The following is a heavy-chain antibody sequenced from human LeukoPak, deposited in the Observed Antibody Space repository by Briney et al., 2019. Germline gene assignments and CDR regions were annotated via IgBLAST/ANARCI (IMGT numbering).Heavy chain of an antibody. J-gene: IGHJ4*02. CDR1: GYTFTGYY. D-gene: IGHD4-17*01. V-gene: IGHV1-2*06. CDR2: INPNSGGP. CDR3: ARALNPYTVTTPHDY. Sequence: ASVKVSCKASGYTFTGYYMYWVRQAPGQGLEWMGRINPNSGGPNYAQKFQGRVTMTRDTSISTAYMELSRLRSDDTAVYCCARALNPYTVTTPHDYWGQGTLVTVSS.